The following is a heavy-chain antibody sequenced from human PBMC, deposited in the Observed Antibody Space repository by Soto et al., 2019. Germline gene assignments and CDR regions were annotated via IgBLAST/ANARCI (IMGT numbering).Heavy chain of an antibody. J-gene: IGHJ6*02. D-gene: IGHD5-18*01. CDR2: IKYSGTT. CDR3: ARTESGYSYGFADV. V-gene: IGHV4-39*01. CDR1: GGSISSSRCH. Sequence: SETLSLTCTFSGGSISSSRCHWGWIRQPPGKGLEWIASIKYSGTTFYNPSLKSRVTLSVDTSKNQFALKLSSVTAAETAVYYCARTESGYSYGFADVWGQGTTVTVSS.